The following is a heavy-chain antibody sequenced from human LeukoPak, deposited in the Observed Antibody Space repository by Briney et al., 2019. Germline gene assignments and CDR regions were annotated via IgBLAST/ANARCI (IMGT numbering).Heavy chain of an antibody. D-gene: IGHD4-23*01. CDR2: IIPILGIA. V-gene: IGHV1-69*02. CDR3: ARGPLFGATVVGLFDY. CDR1: GGTFSSYT. J-gene: IGHJ4*02. Sequence: GASVKVSCKASGGTFSSYTISWVRQAPGQGLEWMGRIIPILGIANYAQKFQGRVTITADKSTSTAYMELSSLRSDDTAVYYCARGPLFGATVVGLFDYWGQGTLVTVSS.